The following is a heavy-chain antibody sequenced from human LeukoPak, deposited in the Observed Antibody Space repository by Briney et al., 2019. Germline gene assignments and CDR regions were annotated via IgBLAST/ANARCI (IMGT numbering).Heavy chain of an antibody. CDR1: VDSISSSSYY. CDR2: IYYSGST. J-gene: IGHJ6*03. CDR3: ARDPSHYMDV. Sequence: SETLSLTCTVSVDSISSSSYYWGWIRQPPGKGLEWIGSIYYSGSTYYNPSLKSRVTISVDTSKNQFSLKLSSVTAADTAVYYCARDPSHYMDVWGKGTTVTVSS. V-gene: IGHV4-39*07.